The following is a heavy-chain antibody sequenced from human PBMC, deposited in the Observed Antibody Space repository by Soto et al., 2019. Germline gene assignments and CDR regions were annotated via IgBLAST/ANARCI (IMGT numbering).Heavy chain of an antibody. CDR1: GFNFNDYG. D-gene: IGHD3-10*01. CDR2: ISWNSVSI. Sequence: LRLSCAASGFNFNDYGMHWVRQAPGKGLEWVSSISWNSVSIGYADSVKGRFTISRDNAKNSLYLQMNTLRAEDTALYYCAKDMENGYNPYYYYGMDLWGQGTTVTVSS. V-gene: IGHV3-9*01. J-gene: IGHJ6*02. CDR3: AKDMENGYNPYYYYGMDL.